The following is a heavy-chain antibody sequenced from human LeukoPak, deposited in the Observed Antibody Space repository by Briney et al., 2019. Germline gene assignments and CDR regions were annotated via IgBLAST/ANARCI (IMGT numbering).Heavy chain of an antibody. V-gene: IGHV3-7*03. Sequence: GGSLRLSCAASGFTFTTYWMHWVRQAPGKGLEWVANIKQDGSEKYYVDSVKGRFTISRDNAKNSLYLQMNSLRAEDTAVYYCARARVVTKWIDYWGQGTLVTVSS. D-gene: IGHD2-21*02. CDR1: GFTFTTYW. CDR2: IKQDGSEK. J-gene: IGHJ4*02. CDR3: ARARVVTKWIDY.